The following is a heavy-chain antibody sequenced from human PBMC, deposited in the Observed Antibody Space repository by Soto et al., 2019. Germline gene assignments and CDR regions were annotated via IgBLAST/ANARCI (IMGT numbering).Heavy chain of an antibody. D-gene: IGHD7-27*01. CDR2: ISGSGGST. J-gene: IGHJ2*01. Sequence: EVQLLESGGGLVQPGGSLRLSCAASGFTFSSYAMSWVRQAPGKGLEWVSAISGSGGSTYYADSVNGRFTISRDNSKNALYLQMNSLRAEGTAVYYCAKRNWGGWYFDLWGRGTLVTVSS. CDR1: GFTFSSYA. V-gene: IGHV3-23*01. CDR3: AKRNWGGWYFDL.